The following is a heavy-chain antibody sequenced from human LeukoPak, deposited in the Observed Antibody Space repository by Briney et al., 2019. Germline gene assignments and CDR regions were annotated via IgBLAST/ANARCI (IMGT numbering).Heavy chain of an antibody. CDR2: ISNDGGSK. D-gene: IGHD5-24*01. CDR1: GFTFSSYS. J-gene: IGHJ4*02. Sequence: GGSLRLSCAASGFTFSSYSMNWVRQAPGKGLECVAVISNDGGSKYYADSVKGRFTISRDNSKNTLYLQMNSLRADDTAVFYCARDDENGYNSLDYWGQGTLVTVSS. V-gene: IGHV3-30*03. CDR3: ARDDENGYNSLDY.